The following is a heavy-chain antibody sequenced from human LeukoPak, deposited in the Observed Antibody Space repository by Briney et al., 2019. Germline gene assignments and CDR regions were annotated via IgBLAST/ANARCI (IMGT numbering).Heavy chain of an antibody. D-gene: IGHD3-10*01. CDR1: GFTFSKYW. J-gene: IGHJ4*02. V-gene: IGHV3-7*01. Sequence: PGGSLRLSCTVSGFTFSKYWMRSVRQAPGKGLEWVASIDKNGREKRYVDSVEGRFTISRDNAKDSVYLQMASLGAEDTAVYYCATYTQNFGAPGTYYWGQGTLVAVSS. CDR3: ATYTQNFGAPGTYY. CDR2: IDKNGREK.